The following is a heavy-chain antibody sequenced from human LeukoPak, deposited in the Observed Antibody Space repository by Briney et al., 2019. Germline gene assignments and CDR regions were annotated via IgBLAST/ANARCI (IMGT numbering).Heavy chain of an antibody. J-gene: IGHJ6*03. CDR1: GGSFSGYY. D-gene: IGHD6-13*01. CDR3: ARSSPGIAAAGTYYYYMDV. CDR2: INHSGST. V-gene: IGHV4-34*01. Sequence: SETLSLTCAVYGGSFSGYYWSWIRQPPGKGLEWIGEINHSGSTNYNPSLKSRVTISVDTSKNQFSLKLSSVTAADTAVYYCARSSPGIAAAGTYYYYMDVWGKGTTVTVPS.